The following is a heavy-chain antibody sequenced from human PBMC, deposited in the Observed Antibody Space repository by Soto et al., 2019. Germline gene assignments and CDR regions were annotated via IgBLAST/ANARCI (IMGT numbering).Heavy chain of an antibody. CDR3: VRERQLGV. J-gene: IGHJ6*02. D-gene: IGHD6-6*01. V-gene: IGHV3-23*01. Sequence: EGQLLESGGRLVQPGESLRLSCAASGLTFSIYAMSWARQAPGKGLEWVSVIDASGGTTYTDSVKGRFTISRDNSKNTLYLQMNSLRVEDTSVYYCVRERQLGVWGQGTTVTVSS. CDR1: GLTFSIYA. CDR2: IDASGGTT.